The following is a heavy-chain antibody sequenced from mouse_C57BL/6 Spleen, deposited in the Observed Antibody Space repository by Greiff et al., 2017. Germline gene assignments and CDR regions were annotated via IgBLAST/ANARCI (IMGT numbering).Heavy chain of an antibody. CDR3: ASYNYDGSSCDY. CDR1: GYTFTSYW. V-gene: IGHV1-53*01. J-gene: IGHJ2*01. D-gene: IGHD1-1*01. Sequence: VQLQQPGTELVKPGASVKLSCKASGYTFTSYWMHWVKQRPGQGLEWIGNINPSNGGTNYNEKFKSKATLTVDKSSSTAYMQLSSLTSDDSAVYDCASYNYDGSSCDYWGQGTTLTVSS. CDR2: INPSNGGT.